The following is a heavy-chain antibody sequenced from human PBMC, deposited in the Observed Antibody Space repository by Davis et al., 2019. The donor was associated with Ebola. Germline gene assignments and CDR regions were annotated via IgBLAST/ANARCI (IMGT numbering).Heavy chain of an antibody. Sequence: PSETLSLTCTVSGGSVSSGSYYWSWIRQPPGKGLEWIGYIYYSGSTNYNPSLKSRVTISVDTSKNQFSLKLSSVTAADTAVYYCARVTTVVTPCYFDLWGRGTLVTVSS. CDR3: ARVTTVVTPCYFDL. CDR2: IYYSGST. D-gene: IGHD4-23*01. V-gene: IGHV4-61*01. J-gene: IGHJ2*01. CDR1: GGSVSSGSYY.